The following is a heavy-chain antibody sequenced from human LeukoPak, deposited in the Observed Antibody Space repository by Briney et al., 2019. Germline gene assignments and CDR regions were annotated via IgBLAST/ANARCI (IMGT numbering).Heavy chain of an antibody. CDR3: ARYSSSGNYFDY. CDR2: IYYSGST. V-gene: IGHV4-39*01. Sequence: SETLSLTCTVSGGSISSSSYYWGWIRQPPGKGLEWIGSIYYSGSTYYNPSLKSRVTISVDTSKNQFSLKLSSVTAADTAVYYCARYSSSGNYFDYWGQGTLVTVSS. CDR1: GGSISSSSYY. J-gene: IGHJ4*02. D-gene: IGHD6-6*01.